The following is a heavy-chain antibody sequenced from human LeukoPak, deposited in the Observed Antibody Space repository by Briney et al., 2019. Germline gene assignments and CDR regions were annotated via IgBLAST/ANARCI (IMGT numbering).Heavy chain of an antibody. CDR3: ARHRRNTMIGTVSSRGFDY. D-gene: IGHD3-22*01. CDR1: GYSFTTYW. V-gene: IGHV5-51*01. CDR2: IYPADSDT. Sequence: GESLKISCKGSGYSFTTYWIGWVRQMPGKGLEWMGIIYPADSDTTYSPSFQGQVTISADKSISTAYLQWSSLKASDTAMYYCARHRRNTMIGTVSSRGFDYWGQGTLVTVSS. J-gene: IGHJ4*02.